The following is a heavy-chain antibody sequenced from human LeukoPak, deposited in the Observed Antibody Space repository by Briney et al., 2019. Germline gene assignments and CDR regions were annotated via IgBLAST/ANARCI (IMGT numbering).Heavy chain of an antibody. CDR2: IIPNFGPA. Sequence: ASLKASCKASGGTFSSYAISCVRQAPGQRLECMGGIIPNFGPANYAQKFQGRVTITTDEPTSTAYMELSSLRSEDTAVYYCARDRRDGTSAVRSYYYYMDVWGKGTTVTVSS. CDR3: ARDRRDGTSAVRSYYYYMDV. CDR1: GGTFSSYA. V-gene: IGHV1-69*05. D-gene: IGHD1-14*01. J-gene: IGHJ6*03.